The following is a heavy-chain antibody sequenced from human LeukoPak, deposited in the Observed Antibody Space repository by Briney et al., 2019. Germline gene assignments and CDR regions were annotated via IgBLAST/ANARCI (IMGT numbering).Heavy chain of an antibody. CDR2: ISSSGSTI. V-gene: IGHV3-11*04. J-gene: IGHJ4*02. D-gene: IGHD5-18*01. CDR3: ARSSVDTAMANFDY. Sequence: GGSLRLPCAASGFTFSDYYMSWIRQAPGKGLEWVSYISSSGSTIYYADSVKGRFTISRDNAKNSLYLQMNSLRAEDTAVYYCARSSVDTAMANFDYWGQGTLVTVSS. CDR1: GFTFSDYY.